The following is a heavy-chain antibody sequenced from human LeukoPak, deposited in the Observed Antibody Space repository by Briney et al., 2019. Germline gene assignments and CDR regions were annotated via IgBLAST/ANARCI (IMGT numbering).Heavy chain of an antibody. Sequence: SQTLSLTCTVSGGSISSGSYYWSWIRQPPGKGLEWIGYIYHSGSTYYNPSLKSRVTISVDRSKNQFSLKLSSVTAADTAVYYCANAAGAGNDAFDIWGQGTMVTVSS. J-gene: IGHJ3*02. CDR2: IYHSGST. CDR3: ANAAGAGNDAFDI. V-gene: IGHV4-30-2*02. CDR1: GGSISSGSYY. D-gene: IGHD6-13*01.